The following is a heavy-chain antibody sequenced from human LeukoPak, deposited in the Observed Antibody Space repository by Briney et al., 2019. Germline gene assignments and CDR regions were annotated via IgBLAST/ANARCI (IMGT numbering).Heavy chain of an antibody. CDR1: GFTFSSTW. V-gene: IGHV4-34*01. J-gene: IGHJ4*02. D-gene: IGHD5-12*01. CDR3: ARGRLQSPPGGY. CDR2: INHSGST. Sequence: PGGSLRLSCAASGFTFSSTWMNWVRQPPGKGLEWIGEINHSGSTNYNPSLKSRVTISVDTSKNQFSLKLSSVTAADTAVYCCARGRLQSPPGGYWGQGTLVTVSS.